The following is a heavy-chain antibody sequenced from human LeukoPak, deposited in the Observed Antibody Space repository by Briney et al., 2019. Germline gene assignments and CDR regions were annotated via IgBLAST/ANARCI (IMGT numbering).Heavy chain of an antibody. J-gene: IGHJ4*02. CDR2: ISESGGTT. D-gene: IGHD3-10*01. CDR1: GFRFRNYA. CDR3: AKGEFSSGAPMFDY. Sequence: GGSLRLSCAASGFRFRNYAMSWVRQAPGKGLEWVSAISESGGTTYYADSVKGRFTISRDNSKNTLYLQMSSLRDEDTAVYYCAKGEFSSGAPMFDYWGQGSLVTVSS. V-gene: IGHV3-23*01.